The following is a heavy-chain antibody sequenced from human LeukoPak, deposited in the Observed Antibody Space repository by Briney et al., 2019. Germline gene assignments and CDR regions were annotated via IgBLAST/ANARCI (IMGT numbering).Heavy chain of an antibody. Sequence: PGGSLRLSCAASGFTFSSYGMHWVRQAPGKGLEWVAFIRYDGSNKYYADSVKGRFTISRDNSKNTLYLQMNSLRAEDTAVYYCAKDGYGYSYGPTFDYWGQGTLVTVSS. V-gene: IGHV3-30*02. D-gene: IGHD5-18*01. CDR1: GFTFSSYG. CDR2: IRYDGSNK. J-gene: IGHJ4*02. CDR3: AKDGYGYSYGPTFDY.